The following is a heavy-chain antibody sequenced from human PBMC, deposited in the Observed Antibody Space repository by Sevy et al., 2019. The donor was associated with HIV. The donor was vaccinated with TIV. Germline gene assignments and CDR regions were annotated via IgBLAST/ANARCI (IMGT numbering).Heavy chain of an antibody. J-gene: IGHJ4*02. CDR3: TLDPVHFL. Sequence: GGSLRLSCVASGFTFSNVWMSWVRQAPGKGPEWVGRIRSKTDGGTTDYAEPVKGRFTMARDDSKNTLDLQMSGLKTEDNAIYYCTLDPVHFLWGRGTLVTVSS. CDR2: IRSKTDGGTT. V-gene: IGHV3-15*01. D-gene: IGHD6-6*01. CDR1: GFTFSNVW.